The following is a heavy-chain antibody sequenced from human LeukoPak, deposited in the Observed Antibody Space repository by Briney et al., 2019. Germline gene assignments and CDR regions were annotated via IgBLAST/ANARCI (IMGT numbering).Heavy chain of an antibody. Sequence: ASLKVSSKASGYTFTGYYMHWVRQAPGQGLERMGWLNPNCGDTNYAQKFQGRVTMTRDTSMSTAYMELSRLRSDYTAMYYCARLYYYGSASSGNAYDIGGQGTMVTVS. J-gene: IGHJ3*02. CDR3: ARLYYYGSASSGNAYDI. D-gene: IGHD3-10*01. CDR2: LNPNCGDT. CDR1: GYTFTGYY. V-gene: IGHV1-2*02.